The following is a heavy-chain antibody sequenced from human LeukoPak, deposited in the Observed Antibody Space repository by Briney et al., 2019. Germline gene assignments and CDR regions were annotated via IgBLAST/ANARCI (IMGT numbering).Heavy chain of an antibody. CDR3: AKDSGYDYMDS. J-gene: IGHJ4*02. V-gene: IGHV3-23*01. Sequence: GGSLRLSCEASGFTFKDYSMTWVRQAPGKGLEWVSSTTGLGGSTFYADSVKGRFIVSRDNSKNTFYLQMNSLRVEDTAVYYCAKDSGYDYMDSWGQGTLVTVSS. CDR2: TTGLGGST. D-gene: IGHD5-12*01. CDR1: GFTFKDYS.